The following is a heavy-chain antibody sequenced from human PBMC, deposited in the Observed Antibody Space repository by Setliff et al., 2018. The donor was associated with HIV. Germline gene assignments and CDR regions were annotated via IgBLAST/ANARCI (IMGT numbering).Heavy chain of an antibody. CDR2: ITSYNGNT. CDR1: GYTFSNYG. J-gene: IGHJ2*01. V-gene: IGHV1-18*01. Sequence: ASVKVSCRASGYTFSNYGITWVRQAPGQGLEWMGWITSYNGNTNYAKKFKGRVTMTTDTSTSIAYMELKSLRSEDTAVYYCARDHHSGRGSNFPWYSDLWGRGTLVTVSS. CDR3: ARDHHSGRGSNFPWYSDL. D-gene: IGHD1-26*01.